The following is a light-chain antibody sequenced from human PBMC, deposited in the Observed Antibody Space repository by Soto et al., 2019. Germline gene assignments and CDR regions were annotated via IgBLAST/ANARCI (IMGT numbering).Light chain of an antibody. CDR2: EVY. CDR3: ASYAGSNNWGV. J-gene: IGLJ3*02. Sequence: QSALTQPPSASGSPGQSVTISCTGTGNDVGGYSYVSWYQQYPGKAPKLIIYEVYKRPSGVPDRFSGSKTGNTASLTVFGLQVEDEADYYRASYAGSNNWGVFGGGTKLTVL. V-gene: IGLV2-8*01. CDR1: GNDVGGYSY.